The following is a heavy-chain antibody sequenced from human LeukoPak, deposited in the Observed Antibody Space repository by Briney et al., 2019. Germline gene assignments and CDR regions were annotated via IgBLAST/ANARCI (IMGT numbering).Heavy chain of an antibody. Sequence: SETLSLTCTVSGGSISSYYWSWIRQPPGKGLEWIGEINHSGSTNYNPSLKSRVTIPVDTSKNQFSLKLSSVTAADTAVYYCARGVKGYCSGGSCYYLSWFDPWGQGTLVTVSS. CDR1: GGSISSYY. CDR3: ARGVKGYCSGGSCYYLSWFDP. CDR2: INHSGST. D-gene: IGHD2-15*01. J-gene: IGHJ5*02. V-gene: IGHV4-34*01.